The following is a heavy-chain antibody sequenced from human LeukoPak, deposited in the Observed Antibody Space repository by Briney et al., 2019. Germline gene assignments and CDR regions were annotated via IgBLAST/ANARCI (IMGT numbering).Heavy chain of an antibody. CDR1: GLTFSSHW. V-gene: IGHV3-74*01. Sequence: GGSLRLSCAASGLTFSSHWMHWVRQAPGKGLVWVSRITNDGSSTTYADSVKGRFTISRDNSKNTLYLQMNSLRAEDTAVYYCAKEGVLEYYDFWSGYYSALNYWGQGTLVTVSS. J-gene: IGHJ4*02. CDR3: AKEGVLEYYDFWSGYYSALNY. CDR2: ITNDGSST. D-gene: IGHD3-3*01.